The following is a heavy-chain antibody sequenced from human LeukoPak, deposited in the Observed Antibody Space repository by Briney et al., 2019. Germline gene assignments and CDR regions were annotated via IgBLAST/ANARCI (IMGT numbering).Heavy chain of an antibody. CDR3: ARGNGYYFDY. V-gene: IGHV4-61*02. Sequence: SETLSLTCTVSGGSISSGSYYWSWIRQPTGKGLEWIGRIYTSGSTNYNPSLKSRVTISVDTSKNQFSLKLSSVTAADTAVYYGARGNGYYFDYWGQGTLVTVSS. CDR2: IYTSGST. J-gene: IGHJ4*02. CDR1: GGSISSGSYY. D-gene: IGHD6-25*01.